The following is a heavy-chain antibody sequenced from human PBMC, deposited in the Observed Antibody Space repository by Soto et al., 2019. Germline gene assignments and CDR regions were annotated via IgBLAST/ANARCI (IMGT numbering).Heavy chain of an antibody. Sequence: ASVKVSCKASGYTFTSYGISWVRQAPGQGLEWMGWISAYNGNTNYAQKLQGRVTMTTDTSTSTAYMELRSLRSDDTAVYYCARYLTLETMRKSYSIDVCGKGTTVTVSS. CDR1: GYTFTSYG. J-gene: IGHJ6*03. D-gene: IGHD3-10*01. CDR3: ARYLTLETMRKSYSIDV. V-gene: IGHV1-18*01. CDR2: ISAYNGNT.